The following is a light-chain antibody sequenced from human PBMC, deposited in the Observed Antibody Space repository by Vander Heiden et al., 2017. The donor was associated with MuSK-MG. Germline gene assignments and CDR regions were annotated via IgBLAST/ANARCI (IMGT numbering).Light chain of an antibody. CDR2: QDS. V-gene: IGLV3-1*01. CDR3: QAWDSLTAVV. CDR1: QLGDKY. J-gene: IGLJ2*01. Sequence: SYELTPPPPLSLSPGQTAIIPCSAHQLGDKYPSWYQQKPGQSPVLVIYQDSKRPSGIPERFSGSSLGDTATLTITETQAMDEADYYCQAWDSLTAVVFGGGTKLTVL.